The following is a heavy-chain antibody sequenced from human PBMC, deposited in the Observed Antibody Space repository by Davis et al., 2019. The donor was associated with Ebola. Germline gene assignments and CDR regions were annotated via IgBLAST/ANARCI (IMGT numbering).Heavy chain of an antibody. Sequence: MPSETLSLTCTVSGGSISSSSYYWGWIRQPPGKGLEWIGNIYYSGSTYYNPSLKSRVTISVDTSKNQFSLKLSSVTAADTAVYYCATRPSILTGYSMFDYWGQGTLVTVSS. CDR1: GGSISSSSYY. J-gene: IGHJ4*02. V-gene: IGHV4-39*07. CDR2: IYYSGST. D-gene: IGHD3-9*01. CDR3: ATRPSILTGYSMFDY.